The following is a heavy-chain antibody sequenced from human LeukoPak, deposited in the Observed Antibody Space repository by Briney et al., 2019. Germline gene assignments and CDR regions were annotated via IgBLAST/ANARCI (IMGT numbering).Heavy chain of an antibody. V-gene: IGHV3-11*04. CDR2: ISSSGSTI. D-gene: IGHD3-10*01. CDR1: GFTFSDCY. CDR3: ARDKKSGESSEIDY. Sequence: SGGSLRLSCAASGFTFSDCYMSWIRQAPGKGLEWVSYISSSGSTIYYADSVKGRFTISRDNAKNSLYLQMNSLRAEDTAVYYCARDKKSGESSEIDYWGQGTLVTVSS. J-gene: IGHJ4*02.